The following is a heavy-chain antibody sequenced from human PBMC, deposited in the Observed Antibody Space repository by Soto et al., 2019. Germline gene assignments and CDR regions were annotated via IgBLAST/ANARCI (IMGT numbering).Heavy chain of an antibody. D-gene: IGHD1-26*01. CDR2: IKQDGSEK. J-gene: IGHJ3*02. V-gene: IGHV3-7*03. CDR1: GFTFSTYW. Sequence: PGGSLRLSCAASGFTFSTYWMSWVRQAPGKGLEWVANIKQDGSEKYYVDSVKGRFTISRDNAKNSLYLRMNSLRAEDTAVYYCARGGRRSGSYADAFDIWGQGTMVTVSS. CDR3: ARGGRRSGSYADAFDI.